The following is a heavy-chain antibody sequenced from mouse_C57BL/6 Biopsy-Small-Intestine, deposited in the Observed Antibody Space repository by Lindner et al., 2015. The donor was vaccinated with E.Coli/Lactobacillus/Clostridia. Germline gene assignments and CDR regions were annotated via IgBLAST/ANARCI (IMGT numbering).Heavy chain of an antibody. D-gene: IGHD4-1*01. CDR3: ARSTGHFDY. J-gene: IGHJ2*01. CDR2: INPGSGGT. V-gene: IGHV1-54*01. Sequence: VQLQESGAELVRPGTSVKVSCKASGYAFTNYLIEWVKRRPGQGLEWIGVINPGSGGTNYNEKFKGKATLTADKSSSTAYMQLSSLTSEDSAVYFCARSTGHFDYWGQGTTLTVSS. CDR1: GYAFTNYL.